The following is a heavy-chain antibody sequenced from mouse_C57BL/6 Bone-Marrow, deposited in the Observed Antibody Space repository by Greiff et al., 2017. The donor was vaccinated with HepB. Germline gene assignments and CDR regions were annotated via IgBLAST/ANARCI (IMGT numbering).Heavy chain of an antibody. CDR2: ISSGGSYT. J-gene: IGHJ2*01. V-gene: IGHV5-6*01. CDR3: ARQECFDD. CDR1: GFTFSSYG. Sequence: EVKLMESGGDLVKPGGSLNLSCAASGFTFSSYGMSWVRQTPDKRLEWVATISSGGSYTYYPDSVKGRFTISRDNAKNTLYLQMSSLKSEDTAMYYGARQECFDDWGQGTTRTVSS.